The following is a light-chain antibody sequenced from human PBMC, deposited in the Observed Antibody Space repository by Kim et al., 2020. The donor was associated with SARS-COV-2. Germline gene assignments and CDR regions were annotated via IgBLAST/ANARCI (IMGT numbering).Light chain of an antibody. CDR1: SGSIASNY. CDR2: EDN. Sequence: GKTVTISCTRSSGSIASNYVQWYQQRPGSSPTTVIYEDNQRPSGVPDRFSGSIDSSSNSASLTISGLKTEDEADYYCQSYDSSNWVFGGATQLTVL. J-gene: IGLJ3*02. V-gene: IGLV6-57*01. CDR3: QSYDSSNWV.